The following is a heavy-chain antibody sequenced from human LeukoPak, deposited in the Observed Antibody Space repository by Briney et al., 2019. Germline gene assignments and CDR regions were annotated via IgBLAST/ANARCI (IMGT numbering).Heavy chain of an antibody. CDR1: GGSISSGSYY. V-gene: IGHV4-39*07. CDR3: ARDLITIFGVGDY. D-gene: IGHD3-3*01. J-gene: IGHJ4*02. CDR2: IYYSGST. Sequence: SQTLSLTCTVSGGSISSGSYYWGWIRQPPGKGLEWIGSIYYSGSTYYNPSLKSRVTISVDTSKNQFSLKLSSVTAADTAVYYCARDLITIFGVGDYWGQGTLVTVSS.